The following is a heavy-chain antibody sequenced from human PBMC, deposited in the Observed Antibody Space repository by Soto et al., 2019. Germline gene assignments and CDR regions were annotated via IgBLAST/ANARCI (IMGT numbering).Heavy chain of an antibody. Sequence: GGSLRLSCAASGFTFSSYEMNWARQAPGKGLEWVSYISSSGSTIYYADSVKGRFTISRDNAKNSLYLQMNSLRAEDTAVYYCARVRAEDDFWSGYHDYWGQGTLVTVSS. CDR1: GFTFSSYE. J-gene: IGHJ4*02. CDR3: ARVRAEDDFWSGYHDY. D-gene: IGHD3-3*01. V-gene: IGHV3-48*03. CDR2: ISSSGSTI.